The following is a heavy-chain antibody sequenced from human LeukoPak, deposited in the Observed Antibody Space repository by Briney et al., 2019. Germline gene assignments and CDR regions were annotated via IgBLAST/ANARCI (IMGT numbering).Heavy chain of an antibody. CDR3: ARSVRPRIAAAGGYFDY. CDR1: GGSISSSSYY. J-gene: IGHJ4*02. CDR2: IYYSGST. D-gene: IGHD6-13*01. V-gene: IGHV4-39*07. Sequence: PSETLSLTCTVSGGSISSSSYYWGWIRQPPGKGLEWIGSIYYSGSTYYNPSLKSRVTISVDTSKNQFSLKLSSVTAADTAVYYCARSVRPRIAAAGGYFDYWGQGTLVTVSS.